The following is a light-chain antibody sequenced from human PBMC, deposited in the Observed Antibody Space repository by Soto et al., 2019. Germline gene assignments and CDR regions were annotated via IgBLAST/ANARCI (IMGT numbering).Light chain of an antibody. V-gene: IGKV1-5*03. Sequence: DIQMTQSPSTLSASVGDRVTITCRASQSISSWLAWYQQKPGKAPNLLIYKASSLESGVPSRFSGSGSGTEFTLTISSLQTDDFATYYCQQYNGYPITFGQGTRLEIK. J-gene: IGKJ5*01. CDR1: QSISSW. CDR3: QQYNGYPIT. CDR2: KAS.